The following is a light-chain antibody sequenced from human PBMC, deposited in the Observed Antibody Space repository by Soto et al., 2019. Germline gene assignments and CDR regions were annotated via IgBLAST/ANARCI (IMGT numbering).Light chain of an antibody. CDR2: EGS. V-gene: IGLV2-14*02. Sequence: QSALTQPASVSGSPGQSITISCTGTSSDVGTYNLVSWHQHHPGKAPKLIIYEGSKRPSGVSNRFSGSKSGNTASLTISGLQAEDEADYYCSSYSDSDTKVFGTGTKVTVL. CDR1: SSDVGTYNL. CDR3: SSYSDSDTKV. J-gene: IGLJ1*01.